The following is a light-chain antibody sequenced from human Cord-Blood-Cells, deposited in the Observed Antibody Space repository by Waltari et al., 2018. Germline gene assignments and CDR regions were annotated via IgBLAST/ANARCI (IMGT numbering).Light chain of an antibody. CDR1: SSHIGAGYD. Sequence: QSVLTQPPSVSGAPGQRVTISCTGRSSHIGAGYDVHWYQQLPGTAPKLLIYGNSNRPSGVPDRFSGSKSGTSASLAITGLQAEDEADYYCQSYDSSLSVYVFGTGTKVTVL. CDR2: GNS. V-gene: IGLV1-40*01. CDR3: QSYDSSLSVYV. J-gene: IGLJ1*01.